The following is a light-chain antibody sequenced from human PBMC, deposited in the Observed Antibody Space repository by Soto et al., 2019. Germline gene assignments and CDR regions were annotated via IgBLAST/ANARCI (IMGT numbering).Light chain of an antibody. CDR3: QQSYRSSPIP. V-gene: IGKV1-39*01. CDR1: QRLXSH. Sequence: RLTKSASSLSASVGDRVTITCRASQRLXSHFNWYKQKPGKAPKLLSXAASSLQSAVPSRFSGSGSGTDFTLTISSLQPEDFAKYYCQQSYRSSPIPFGQGTRLEIK. CDR2: AAS. J-gene: IGKJ5*01.